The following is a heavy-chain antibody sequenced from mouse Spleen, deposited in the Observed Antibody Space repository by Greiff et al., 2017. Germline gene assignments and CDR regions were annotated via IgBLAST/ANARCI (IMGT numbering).Heavy chain of an antibody. CDR2: ISYSGST. V-gene: IGHV3-2*02. D-gene: IGHD2-14*01. Sequence: EVKLVESGPGLVKPSQSLSLTCTVTGYSITSDYAWNWIRQFPGNKLECMGYISYSGSTSYNPSLKSRISITRDTSKNQFFLQLNSVTTEDTATYYCARRKVRHFDYWGQGTTLTVSS. CDR1: GYSITSDYA. J-gene: IGHJ2*01. CDR3: ARRKVRHFDY.